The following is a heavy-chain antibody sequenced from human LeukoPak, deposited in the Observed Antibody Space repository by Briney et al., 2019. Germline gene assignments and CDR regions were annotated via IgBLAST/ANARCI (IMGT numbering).Heavy chain of an antibody. V-gene: IGHV4-39*01. CDR3: ASHLGVAVAGWVDGFDI. D-gene: IGHD6-19*01. CDR2: VYYSGST. J-gene: IGHJ3*02. CDR1: GDSISSTSYH. Sequence: SETLSLTCTVSGDSISSTSYHWGWIRQPPGKGLEWIGSVYYSGSTYYNPSLKSRVTISVDTSKNQFSLRLTSVTTADTAVYYCASHLGVAVAGWVDGFDIWGQGTMVTVSS.